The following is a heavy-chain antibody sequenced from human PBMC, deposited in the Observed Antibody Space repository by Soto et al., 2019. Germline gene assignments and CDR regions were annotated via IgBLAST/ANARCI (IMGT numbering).Heavy chain of an antibody. V-gene: IGHV3-53*01. CDR3: ARDSGAGLDYDSSGYYPLLYYYYYGMDV. D-gene: IGHD3-22*01. CDR2: IYSGGST. Sequence: PGGSLRLSCAASGFTFSSNYMSWVRQAPGKGLEWVSVIYSGGSTYYADSVKGRFTISRDNSKNTLYLQMNSLRAEDTAVYYCARDSGAGLDYDSSGYYPLLYYYYYGMDVWGQGTTVTVS. J-gene: IGHJ6*02. CDR1: GFTFSSNY.